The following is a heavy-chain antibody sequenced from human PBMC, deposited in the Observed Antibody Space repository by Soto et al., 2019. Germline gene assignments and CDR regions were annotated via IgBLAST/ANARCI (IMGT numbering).Heavy chain of an antibody. Sequence: PGGSLRLSCAASGFTFSSYSMNWVRQAPGKGLEWVSSISSSSSSYIYYADSVKGRFTISRDNAKNSLYLQMNSLRAEDTAVYYCARDRTAAGNNWFDPWGQGTLVTVSS. V-gene: IGHV3-21*01. CDR2: ISSSSSSYI. CDR1: GFTFSSYS. J-gene: IGHJ5*02. D-gene: IGHD6-13*01. CDR3: ARDRTAAGNNWFDP.